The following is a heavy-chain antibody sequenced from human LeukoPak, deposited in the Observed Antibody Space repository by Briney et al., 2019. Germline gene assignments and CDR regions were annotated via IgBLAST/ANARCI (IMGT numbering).Heavy chain of an antibody. V-gene: IGHV4-4*09. Sequence: SDTLSLIRTLSCRSITNYYWSWTRHPSGKGLEWIGYIYNSGNNTSNPSLKTRSTMPLNTSKNQFSLHLTSVTATGTAIYYCTRRPYTGWFLDWGQGTLVTVSS. CDR2: IYNSGNN. CDR1: CRSITNYY. CDR3: TRRPYTGWFLD. J-gene: IGHJ4*02. D-gene: IGHD3-10*01.